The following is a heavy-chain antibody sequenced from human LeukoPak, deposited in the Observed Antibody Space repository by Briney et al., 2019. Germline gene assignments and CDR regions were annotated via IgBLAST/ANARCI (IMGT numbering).Heavy chain of an antibody. CDR2: INPSGGST. J-gene: IGHJ4*02. CDR1: GYTFTSYY. V-gene: IGHV1-46*01. CDR3: ARDRGGNSRALYFDY. D-gene: IGHD4-23*01. Sequence: ASVKVSCKASGYTFTSYYMHWVRQAPGQGLEWMGIINPSGGSTSYAQKFQGRVTMTRDMSTSTVYMELSSLRSEDTAVYYCARDRGGNSRALYFDYWGQGTLVTVSS.